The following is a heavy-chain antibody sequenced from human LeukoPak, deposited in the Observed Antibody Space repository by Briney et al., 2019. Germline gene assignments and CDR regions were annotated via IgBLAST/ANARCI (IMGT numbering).Heavy chain of an antibody. CDR2: IYYSGST. D-gene: IGHD2-21*02. V-gene: IGHV4-31*03. CDR3: ARWVTYYYYYGMDV. J-gene: IGHJ6*02. Sequence: PSETLSLTCTVSGGSISSGGYYWSWIRQHPGKGLEWIGYIYYSGSTYYNPSLKSRVTISVDTSKNQFSLKLGSVTAADTAVYYCARWVTYYYYYGMDVWGQGTTVTVSS. CDR1: GGSISSGGYY.